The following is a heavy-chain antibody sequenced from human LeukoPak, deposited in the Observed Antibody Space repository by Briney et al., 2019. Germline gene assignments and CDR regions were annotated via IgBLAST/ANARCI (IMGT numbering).Heavy chain of an antibody. CDR2: IRYDGSNK. CDR3: AKDGGDIVVVVAATHYYYMDV. V-gene: IGHV3-30*02. J-gene: IGHJ6*03. D-gene: IGHD2-15*01. Sequence: GGSLRLSCAASGFTFSSYGMHWVRQAPGKGLEWVAFIRYDGSNKYYADSVKGRFTISRDNSKNTLYLQMNSLRAEDTAVYYCAKDGGDIVVVVAATHYYYMDVWGKGTTVTISS. CDR1: GFTFSSYG.